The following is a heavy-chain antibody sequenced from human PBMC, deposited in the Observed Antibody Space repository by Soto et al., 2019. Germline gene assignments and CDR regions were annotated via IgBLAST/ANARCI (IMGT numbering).Heavy chain of an antibody. D-gene: IGHD2-2*01. Sequence: GGSLRLSCAASGFSFSDYGMHWVRQTAGKGLEWVAVISDDGSNKYYADTVKGRFTISRDNSKNTLYLQMNSLRAEDTAVYYCAKDVLYCSSTSCSKRLYYGMDVWGQGTTVTVSS. CDR2: ISDDGSNK. J-gene: IGHJ6*02. CDR3: AKDVLYCSSTSCSKRLYYGMDV. V-gene: IGHV3-30*18. CDR1: GFSFSDYG.